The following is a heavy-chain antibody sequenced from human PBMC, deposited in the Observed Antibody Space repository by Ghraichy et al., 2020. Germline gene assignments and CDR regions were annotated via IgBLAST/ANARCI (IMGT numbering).Heavy chain of an antibody. V-gene: IGHV1-8*02. D-gene: IGHD3-22*01. J-gene: IGHJ4*02. CDR3: ARVRGSGYYRAKYYFDY. Sequence: ASVKVSCKASGYTFTSYDINWVRQATGQGLEWMGWMNPNSGNTGYAQKFQGRVTMTRNTSISTAYMELSSLRSEDTAVYYCARVRGSGYYRAKYYFDYWGQGTLVTVSS. CDR1: GYTFTSYD. CDR2: MNPNSGNT.